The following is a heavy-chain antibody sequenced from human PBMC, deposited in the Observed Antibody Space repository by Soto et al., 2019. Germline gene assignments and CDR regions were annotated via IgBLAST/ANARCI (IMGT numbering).Heavy chain of an antibody. Sequence: QVQLVESGGGVVQPGRSLRLSCAASGFIFETYGMHWVRQAPGKGLEWVAVISFDGSNENYAVSVKGRFTISRDNSKDTLSLQMNGLRAEDTVVYYCAKDWGLTATTTYHFDSWGQGTLVTVSS. V-gene: IGHV3-30*18. CDR2: ISFDGSNE. J-gene: IGHJ4*02. D-gene: IGHD4-17*01. CDR3: AKDWGLTATTTYHFDS. CDR1: GFIFETYG.